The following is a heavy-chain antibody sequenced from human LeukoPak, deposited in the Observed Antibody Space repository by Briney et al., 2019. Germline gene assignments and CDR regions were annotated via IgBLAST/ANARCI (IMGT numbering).Heavy chain of an antibody. CDR2: INQDGSAK. Sequence: PGGSLRLSCADSGFLFSNSWLAWVRQAPGRGLERLANINQDGSAKTCVDSVKGRFTISRDNAKSSLYLQMNSLRAEDTAMYYCARDSGYNAFDYWGQETLVTVSS. V-gene: IGHV3-7*05. D-gene: IGHD5-12*01. J-gene: IGHJ4*02. CDR3: ARDSGYNAFDY. CDR1: GFLFSNSW.